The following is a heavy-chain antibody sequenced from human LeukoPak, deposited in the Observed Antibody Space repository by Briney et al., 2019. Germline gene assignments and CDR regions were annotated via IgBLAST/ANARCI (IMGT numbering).Heavy chain of an antibody. J-gene: IGHJ4*02. CDR3: ASWAFRVSSSRDY. CDR1: GGSISSSSYY. Sequence: SETLSLTCTVSGGSISSSSYYWGWIRQPPGKGLEWIGSIYYSGSTYYNPSLKSRVTISVDTSKNQFSLKLSSVTAADTAVYYCASWAFRVSSSRDYWGQGTLVTVSS. D-gene: IGHD6-6*01. CDR2: IYYSGST. V-gene: IGHV4-39*07.